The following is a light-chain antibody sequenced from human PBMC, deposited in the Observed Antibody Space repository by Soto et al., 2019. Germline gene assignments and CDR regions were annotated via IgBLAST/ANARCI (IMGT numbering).Light chain of an antibody. V-gene: IGLV2-23*01. CDR1: SSDVGNYNL. Sequence: QSVLTQPASVAGYPGQSITISCTGTSSDVGNYNLVSWYQHHPGKAPKLLIYEGTKRPSGVSSRFSGSKSGNTASLTISGLQAEDETDYYCCSYAGSSTYVFGSGTKVTVL. J-gene: IGLJ1*01. CDR2: EGT. CDR3: CSYAGSSTYV.